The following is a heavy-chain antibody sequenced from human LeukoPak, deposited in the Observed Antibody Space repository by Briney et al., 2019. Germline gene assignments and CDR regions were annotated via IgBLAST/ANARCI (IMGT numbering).Heavy chain of an antibody. V-gene: IGHV1-46*01. D-gene: IGHD4-23*01. J-gene: IGHJ2*01. CDR1: GYTFTNYY. CDR2: INPNGGST. CDR3: ASDYGGDWYFDL. Sequence: ASVKVSCKTSGYTFTNYYIHWVRQAPGQGLEWVGIINPNGGSTTYAQRFQGRVIMTRDTSTSTVYMELNSLISEDTAVYYCASDYGGDWYFDLWGRGTLVTVSS.